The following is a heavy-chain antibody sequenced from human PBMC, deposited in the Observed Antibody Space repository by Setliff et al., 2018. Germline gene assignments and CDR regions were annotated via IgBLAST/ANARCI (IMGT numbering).Heavy chain of an antibody. CDR2: INPNSGGT. V-gene: IGHV1-2*02. D-gene: IGHD6-6*01. CDR1: GYTFTGYY. CDR3: ARTIAARPVSNFDY. J-gene: IGHJ4*02. Sequence: VASVKVSCKASGYTFTGYYMHWVRQAPGQGLEWMGWINPNSGGTNYAQKFQGRVTMTRDTSISTAYMELSRLRSDDTAVYYCARTIAARPVSNFDYWGQGTLVTVSS.